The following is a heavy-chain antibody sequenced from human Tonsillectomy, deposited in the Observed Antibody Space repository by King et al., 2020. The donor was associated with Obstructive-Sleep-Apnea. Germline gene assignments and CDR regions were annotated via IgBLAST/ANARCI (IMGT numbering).Heavy chain of an antibody. J-gene: IGHJ4*02. CDR3: GGSIGSLNFFDY. D-gene: IGHD3-10*01. V-gene: IGHV3-30*04. CDR1: EFTFSSYA. Sequence: VQLVESGGGVVQPGRSLRLSCAASEFTFSSYAMHWVRQAPGKGLEWVAVISYDGSNKYYADSVKGRFTISRDNSKNTLYLQMNSLRAEDTAVYYCGGSIGSLNFFDYWDQGPLVTVSS. CDR2: ISYDGSNK.